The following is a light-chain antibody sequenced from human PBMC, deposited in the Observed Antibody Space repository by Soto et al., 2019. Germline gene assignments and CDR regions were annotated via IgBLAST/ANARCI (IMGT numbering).Light chain of an antibody. Sequence: EIVLTQSPATLSLSPGERATLSCAASQSVSSTYLAWYQQKPGLAPRLLIYDASSRATGIPDRFSGSGSGTDFTLTISRLEPEDCAVYYCQQYGSSPFTFGQGTKLEIK. V-gene: IGKV3D-20*01. CDR2: DAS. J-gene: IGKJ2*01. CDR1: QSVSSTY. CDR3: QQYGSSPFT.